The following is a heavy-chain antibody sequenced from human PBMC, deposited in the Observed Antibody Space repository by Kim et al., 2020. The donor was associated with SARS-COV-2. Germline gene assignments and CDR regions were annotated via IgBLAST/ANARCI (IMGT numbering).Heavy chain of an antibody. CDR1: GFTFSSYS. J-gene: IGHJ6*02. V-gene: IGHV3-21*01. Sequence: GGSLRLSCAASGFTFSSYSMNWVRHAPGKGLEWVSSVSSGNSYIYYADSVKGRFTISRDNAKNSLFLQMNSLRAEDTAVYYCARDENSGSHNYYYYYGMDAWGQGTTVTVSS. CDR2: VSSGNSYI. D-gene: IGHD1-26*01. CDR3: ARDENSGSHNYYYYYGMDA.